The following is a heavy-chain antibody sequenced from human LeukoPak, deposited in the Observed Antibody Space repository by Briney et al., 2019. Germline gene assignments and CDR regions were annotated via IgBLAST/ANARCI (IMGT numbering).Heavy chain of an antibody. Sequence: GGSLRLSCAASGFTFSTSWMHWVRQPPGKGLVWVSYINTDGSTTSYADSVKGRFTISRDNAKNTLYLQMNSLRADDTAVYYCARSSGWYDYWGQGTLVTVSS. CDR2: INTDGSTT. J-gene: IGHJ4*02. V-gene: IGHV3-74*01. D-gene: IGHD6-19*01. CDR3: ARSSGWYDY. CDR1: GFTFSTSW.